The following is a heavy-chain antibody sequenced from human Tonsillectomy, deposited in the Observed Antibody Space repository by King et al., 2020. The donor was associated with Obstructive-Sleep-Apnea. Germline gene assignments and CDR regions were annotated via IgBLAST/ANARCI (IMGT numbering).Heavy chain of an antibody. J-gene: IGHJ3*02. V-gene: IGHV4-31*03. D-gene: IGHD2-2*01. CDR1: GGSISSGAYY. CDR3: ARAKDIVVIPATRKVFDI. CDR2: SFYSGYT. Sequence: QLQESGPGLVKPSQTLSLTCTVSGGSISSGAYYWSWIRQHPGRGLEWLGYSFYSGYTYYNPSLKSRVTISVDTSKNQFSLKLSSVTAADTAVYYCARAKDIVVIPATRKVFDIWDQGTMVTVSS.